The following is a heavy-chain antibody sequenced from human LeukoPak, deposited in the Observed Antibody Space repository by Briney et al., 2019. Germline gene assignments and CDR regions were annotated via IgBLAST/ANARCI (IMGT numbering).Heavy chain of an antibody. CDR1: GYTFTGYY. CDR2: ISAYNGNT. V-gene: IGHV1-18*04. CDR3: AIAAMLRGVAYYYGMDV. Sequence: ASVKVSCKASGYTFTGYYMHWVRQAPGQGLEWMGWISAYNGNTNYAQKLQGRVTMTTDTSTSTAYMELRSLRSDDTAVYYCAIAAMLRGVAYYYGMDVWGQGTTVTVSS. D-gene: IGHD3-10*01. J-gene: IGHJ6*02.